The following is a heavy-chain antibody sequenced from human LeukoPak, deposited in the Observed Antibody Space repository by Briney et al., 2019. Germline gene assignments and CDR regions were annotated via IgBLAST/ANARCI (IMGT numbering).Heavy chain of an antibody. CDR1: EFIFTDYT. Sequence: GGALRLSCSATEFIFTDYTIHWVRQAQRKGLEYVSAITNYGDGTYYADSVKGRFPISRDNSKNTVWLQMSSLRPAATAVYYCVKDTRDTSDHYWGEKTRVTVSS. D-gene: IGHD2-21*02. CDR2: ITNYGDGT. V-gene: IGHV3-64D*06. J-gene: IGHJ4*02. CDR3: VKDTRDTSDHY.